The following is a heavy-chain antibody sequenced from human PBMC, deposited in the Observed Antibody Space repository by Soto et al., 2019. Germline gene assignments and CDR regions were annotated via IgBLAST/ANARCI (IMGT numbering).Heavy chain of an antibody. J-gene: IGHJ4*02. D-gene: IGHD3-22*01. CDR3: AKDVEDYYDSNPYPDE. V-gene: IGHV3-23*01. CDR2: ISGSGGST. CDR1: GFTFSSFA. Sequence: GGSLRLSCAASGFTFSSFAMSWVRQAPGEGPEWVSAISGSGGSTYYADSVKGRFTISKDNSQNTLYLQMNSPRAEDAAVYYCAKDVEDYYDSNPYPDEWGLGTVVTVSS.